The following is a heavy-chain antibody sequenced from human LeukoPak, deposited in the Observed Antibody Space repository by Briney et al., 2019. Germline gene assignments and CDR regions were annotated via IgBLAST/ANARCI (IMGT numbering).Heavy chain of an antibody. Sequence: PGGSLRLSCAASGFTFSSYGMHWVRQAPGKGLEWVAVISYDGSNKYCADSVKDRFTISRDNSKNTLYLQMNSLRAEDTAVYYCAKDGATVTTYFDYWGQGTLVTVSS. V-gene: IGHV3-30*18. J-gene: IGHJ4*02. CDR1: GFTFSSYG. CDR2: ISYDGSNK. CDR3: AKDGATVTTYFDY. D-gene: IGHD4-17*01.